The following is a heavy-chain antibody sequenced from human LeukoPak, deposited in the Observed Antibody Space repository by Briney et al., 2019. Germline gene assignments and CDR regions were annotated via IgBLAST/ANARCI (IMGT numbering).Heavy chain of an antibody. CDR2: IYYSGST. CDR1: GGSISSSSYY. Sequence: SETLSLTCTVSGGSISSSSYYWGWIRQPPGKGLEWIGSIYYSGSTYYNPSLKSRVTISVDMSKNQFSLKLSSVTAADTAVYYCARHVQYYDFWSGYYRLMDVWGQGTTVTVSS. D-gene: IGHD3-3*01. CDR3: ARHVQYYDFWSGYYRLMDV. V-gene: IGHV4-39*01. J-gene: IGHJ6*02.